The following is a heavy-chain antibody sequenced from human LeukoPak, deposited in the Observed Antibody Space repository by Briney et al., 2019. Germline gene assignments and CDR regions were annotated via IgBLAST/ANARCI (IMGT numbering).Heavy chain of an antibody. CDR1: GGSISSSSFH. CDR2: IYYSGST. Sequence: SETLSLTCTVSGGSISSSSFHWGWIRQPPGKGLEWIGSIYYSGSTYYNPSLKSRVTISVDTSKNQFSLKLSSVTAADTAVCYCARRYYGSSSFDYWGQGTLVTVSS. V-gene: IGHV4-39*01. CDR3: ARRYYGSSSFDY. D-gene: IGHD3-10*01. J-gene: IGHJ4*02.